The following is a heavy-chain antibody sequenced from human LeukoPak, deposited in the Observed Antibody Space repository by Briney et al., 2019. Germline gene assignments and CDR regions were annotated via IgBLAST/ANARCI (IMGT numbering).Heavy chain of an antibody. CDR3: ARRGAAAGTSVLPFDI. CDR1: GGSISSYY. CDR2: IYTRGST. J-gene: IGHJ3*02. D-gene: IGHD6-13*01. Sequence: PSETLSLTCTGSGGSISSYYWSWIRQPPGKGLEWIGYIYTRGSTIYNPSLKSRVTISVDTSKNQFSLNLSSVTAADTAVYYCARRGAAAGTSVLPFDIWGQGTMVTVSP. V-gene: IGHV4-4*09.